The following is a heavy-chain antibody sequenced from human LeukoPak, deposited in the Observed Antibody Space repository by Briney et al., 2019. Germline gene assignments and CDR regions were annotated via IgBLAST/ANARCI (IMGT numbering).Heavy chain of an antibody. CDR3: ASDLDIVVVVAATPGYFDY. J-gene: IGHJ4*02. CDR1: GFTFSSYA. Sequence: GGSLRLSCAASGFTFSSYAMSWVRQAPGKGLEWVSAISGSGGSTYYADSVKGRFTISRDNSKNTLYLQMNSLRAEDTAVYYCASDLDIVVVVAATPGYFDYWGQGTLVTVSS. CDR2: ISGSGGST. D-gene: IGHD2-15*01. V-gene: IGHV3-23*01.